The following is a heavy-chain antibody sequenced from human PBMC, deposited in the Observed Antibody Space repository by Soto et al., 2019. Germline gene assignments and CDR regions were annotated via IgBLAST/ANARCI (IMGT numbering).Heavy chain of an antibody. D-gene: IGHD1-1*01. CDR2: IYSGGST. CDR1: GGSIRSYY. Sequence: KASETLSLTCTVSGGSIRSYYWTWIRQPAGKGLEWIGRIYSGGSTNYNPSLKSRVTMSLDTSKNQFSLKLSSMTAADTAVYFCARGSVATGTGLFDSWGQGTLVTVSS. CDR3: ARGSVATGTGLFDS. V-gene: IGHV4-4*07. J-gene: IGHJ4*02.